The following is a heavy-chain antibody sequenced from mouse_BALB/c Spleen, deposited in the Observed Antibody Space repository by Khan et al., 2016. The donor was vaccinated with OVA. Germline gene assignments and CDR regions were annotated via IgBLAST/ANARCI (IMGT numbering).Heavy chain of an antibody. V-gene: IGHV5-9-3*01. CDR3: ARSLVDYHAMDY. J-gene: IGHJ4*01. D-gene: IGHD2-2*01. CDR1: GFTFSNYV. CDR2: ISTGGHYT. Sequence: EVELVESGGGLVKPGGSLKLSCSASGFTFSNYVMSWVRQTPEKRLECVATISTGGHYTFYPDSVKGRFTISRDNAKNTLYLQMSSLRSEDTAMYYCARSLVDYHAMDYWGQGTSVTVSS.